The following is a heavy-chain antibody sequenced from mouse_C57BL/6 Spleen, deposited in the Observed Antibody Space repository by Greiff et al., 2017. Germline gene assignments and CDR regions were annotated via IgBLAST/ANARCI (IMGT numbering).Heavy chain of an antibody. CDR2: IDPSDSYT. CDR3: ARCYDYDRAFAY. CDR1: GYTFTSYW. D-gene: IGHD2-4*01. V-gene: IGHV1-69*01. J-gene: IGHJ3*01. Sequence: QVQLQQPGAELVMPGASVKLSCKASGYTFTSYWMHWVKQRPGQGLEWIGEIDPSDSYTNYNQKFKGKSTLTVDKSSSTAYMQLSSLTSEDSAVYYCARCYDYDRAFAYWGQGTLVTVSA.